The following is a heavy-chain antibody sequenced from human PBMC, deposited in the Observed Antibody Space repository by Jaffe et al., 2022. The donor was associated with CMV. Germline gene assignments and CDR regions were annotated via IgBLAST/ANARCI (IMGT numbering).Heavy chain of an antibody. Sequence: QVQLVQSGAEVKKPGASVKVSCKASGYTFTGYYMHWVRQAPGQGLEWMGWINPNSGGTNYAQKFQGRVTMTRDTSISTAYMELSRLRSDDTAVYYCARVKSLRSSIEAVLYYFDYWGQGTLVTVSS. D-gene: IGHD2-8*02. J-gene: IGHJ4*02. V-gene: IGHV1-2*02. CDR3: ARVKSLRSSIEAVLYYFDY. CDR1: GYTFTGYY. CDR2: INPNSGGT.